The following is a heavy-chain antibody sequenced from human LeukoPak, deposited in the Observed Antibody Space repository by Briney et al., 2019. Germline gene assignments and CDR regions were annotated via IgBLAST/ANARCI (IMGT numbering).Heavy chain of an antibody. CDR2: IIPIFGTA. V-gene: IGHV1-69*13. CDR3: ARVVSSSSWYYSYFDY. CDR1: GGTFSSYA. Sequence: SVKVSCKASGGTFSSYAISWVRQAPGQGLEWMGGIIPIFGTANYAQKFQGRVTITADESTSTAYMELSSLRSVDTAVYYCARVVSSSSWYYSYFDYWGQGTLVTVSS. J-gene: IGHJ4*02. D-gene: IGHD6-13*01.